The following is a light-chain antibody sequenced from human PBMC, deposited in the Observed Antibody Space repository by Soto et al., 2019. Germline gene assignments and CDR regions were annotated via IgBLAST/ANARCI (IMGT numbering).Light chain of an antibody. J-gene: IGLJ1*01. CDR1: SSDFGGYTY. V-gene: IGLV2-14*03. CDR2: DAT. CDR3: SSYTSTSTYV. Sequence: QSALTQPASVSGSPGQSITISCTGTSSDFGGYTYVSWYQQHPGKAPKIMIFDATSRPSGVSNRFSGSKSDNTASLTIAGLQAEDEADYYCSSYTSTSTYVFGTGTKVTVL.